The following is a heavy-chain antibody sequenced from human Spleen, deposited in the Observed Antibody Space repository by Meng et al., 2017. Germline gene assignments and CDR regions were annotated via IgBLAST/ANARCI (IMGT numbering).Heavy chain of an antibody. CDR2: IGHSGIT. CDR1: GCSINTSGYS. D-gene: IGHD6-19*01. J-gene: IGHJ5*02. Sequence: QPQLPESGLGLGKPSEALSLTCSVSGCSINTSGYSWGWIRQPPGKGLEWIGSIGHSGITYYPPSLKSRVTVSIDTSKSQFSLKLTSVTAADTAVYYCVRSSGWVRTGFDPWGQGTLVTVSS. CDR3: VRSSGWVRTGFDP. V-gene: IGHV4-39*01.